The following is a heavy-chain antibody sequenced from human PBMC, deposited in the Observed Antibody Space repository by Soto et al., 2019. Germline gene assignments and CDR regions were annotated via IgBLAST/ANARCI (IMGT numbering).Heavy chain of an antibody. J-gene: IGHJ6*02. V-gene: IGHV3-21*01. D-gene: IGHD4-17*01. CDR1: GFTFSSYS. Sequence: GGSLRLSCAASGFTFSSYSMNWVRQAPGKGLEWVSSISSSSSYIYYADSVKGRFTISRDNAKNSLYLQMNSLRAEDTAVYYCARDIGDYGDYYLNYYYYYGMDVWGQGTTVTVSS. CDR2: ISSSSSYI. CDR3: ARDIGDYGDYYLNYYYYYGMDV.